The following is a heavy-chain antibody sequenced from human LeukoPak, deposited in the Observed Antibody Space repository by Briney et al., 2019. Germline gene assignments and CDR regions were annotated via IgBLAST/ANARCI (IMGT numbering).Heavy chain of an antibody. D-gene: IGHD3-22*01. Sequence: SETLSLTCAVSGGSISSYYWSWIRQPPGKGLEWIGYIYYSGSTNYNPSLKSRVTISVDTSKNQFSLKLSSVTAADTAVYYCASSYYYDSSGYFPDAFDIWGQGTMVTVSS. CDR1: GGSISSYY. V-gene: IGHV4-59*01. CDR3: ASSYYYDSSGYFPDAFDI. J-gene: IGHJ3*02. CDR2: IYYSGST.